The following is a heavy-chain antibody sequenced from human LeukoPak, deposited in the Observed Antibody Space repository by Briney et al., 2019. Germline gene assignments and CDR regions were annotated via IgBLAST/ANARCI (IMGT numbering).Heavy chain of an antibody. CDR3: AKVKHSMVRGVFYGMDV. CDR1: GGSFSGYY. Sequence: KPSETLSLTCAVYGGSFSGYYWSWIRQPPGKGLEWIGEINHSGSTNYNPSLKSRVTISVDTSKNQFSLKLSSVTAADTAVYYCAKVKHSMVRGVFYGMDVWGQGTTVTVSS. CDR2: INHSGST. J-gene: IGHJ6*02. V-gene: IGHV4-34*01. D-gene: IGHD3-10*01.